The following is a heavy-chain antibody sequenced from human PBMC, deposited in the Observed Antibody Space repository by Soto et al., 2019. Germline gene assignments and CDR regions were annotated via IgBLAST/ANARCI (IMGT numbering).Heavy chain of an antibody. CDR2: IFSNDEK. CDR1: GFSLSNARMG. Sequence: SGPTLVNPTQTLTLTCTVSGFSLSNARMGVSWIRQPPGKALEWLAHIFSNDEKSYSTSLKSGLTISKDTSKSQVVLTMTNMDPVDTATYYCARTRRITIFGVVITKFDPWGQGTLVTVSS. J-gene: IGHJ5*02. CDR3: ARTRRITIFGVVITKFDP. V-gene: IGHV2-26*01. D-gene: IGHD3-3*01.